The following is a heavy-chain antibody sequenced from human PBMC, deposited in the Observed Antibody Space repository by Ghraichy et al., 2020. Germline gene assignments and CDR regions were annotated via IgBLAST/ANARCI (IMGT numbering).Heavy chain of an antibody. Sequence: WVSAIHGAGGSTHYADSVKGRFSISRDNSKITLYLQMNSLRADDTAVYYCANHTYYGDFIFSCWGQGTLVTVSS. CDR3: ANHTYYGDFIFSC. D-gene: IGHD4-17*01. J-gene: IGHJ4*02. V-gene: IGHV3-23*01. CDR2: IHGAGGST.